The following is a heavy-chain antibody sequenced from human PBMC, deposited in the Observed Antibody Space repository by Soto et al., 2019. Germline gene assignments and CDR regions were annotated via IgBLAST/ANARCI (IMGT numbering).Heavy chain of an antibody. D-gene: IGHD2-2*02. J-gene: IGHJ6*02. Sequence: VSVKVSCKASGYTFTSYGISWVRQAPGQGLEWMGWISAYNGNTNYAQKLQGRVTMTTDTSTSTAYMELRSLRSDDTAVYYFASPAIPRGPYYYYYSGMDVWGQGTTVTVSS. V-gene: IGHV1-18*01. CDR2: ISAYNGNT. CDR3: ASPAIPRGPYYYYYSGMDV. CDR1: GYTFTSYG.